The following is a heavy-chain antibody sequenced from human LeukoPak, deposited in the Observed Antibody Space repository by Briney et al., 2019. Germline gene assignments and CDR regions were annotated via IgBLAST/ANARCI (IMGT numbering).Heavy chain of an antibody. V-gene: IGHV7-4-1*02. CDR1: GYTFTSYA. CDR2: INTNTGNP. D-gene: IGHD3-10*01. Sequence: GGSLRLSCAASGYTFTSYAMNWVRQAPGQGLEWMGWINTNTGNPTYAQGFTGRFVFSLDTSVSTAYLQISSLKAEDTAVYYCARGAPYGSGSYRSVGYWFDPWGQGTLVTVSS. J-gene: IGHJ5*02. CDR3: ARGAPYGSGSYRSVGYWFDP.